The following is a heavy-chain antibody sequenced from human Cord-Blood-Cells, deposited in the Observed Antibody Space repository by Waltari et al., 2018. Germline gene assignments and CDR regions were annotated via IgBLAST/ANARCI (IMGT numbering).Heavy chain of an antibody. D-gene: IGHD1-26*01. CDR1: GFTFRSHG. Sequence: EVQLVESGGGLVQPGGSLRLSCAAAGFTFRSHGLSWVRQAPGKGLEWVANRKQDGSEKYYVDSVKGRFTISRDNAKNSLYLQMNSLRAEDTAVYYCARDIAGWAEDYWGQGTLVTVSS. V-gene: IGHV3-7*01. CDR2: RKQDGSEK. J-gene: IGHJ4*02. CDR3: ARDIAGWAEDY.